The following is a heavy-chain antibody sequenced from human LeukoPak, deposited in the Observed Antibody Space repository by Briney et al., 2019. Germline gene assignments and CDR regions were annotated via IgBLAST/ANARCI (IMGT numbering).Heavy chain of an antibody. CDR3: ARDRRWFDP. D-gene: IGHD6-6*01. CDR2: IYYSGST. V-gene: IGHV4-59*01. CDR1: GGSISSYY. Sequence: SETLSLTCTVSGGSISSYYWSWIRQPPGKGLEWIGYIYYSGSTNYNPSLKSRVTISVDTSKNQFSLKLSSVTAADTAVYYCARDRRWFDPWGQGTLVTVSS. J-gene: IGHJ5*02.